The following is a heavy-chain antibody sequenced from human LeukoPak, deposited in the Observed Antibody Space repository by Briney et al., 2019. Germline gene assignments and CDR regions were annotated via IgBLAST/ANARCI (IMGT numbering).Heavy chain of an antibody. Sequence: SETLSLTCTVSGGSISSGDYYWRWLRQPPGTGLEWIGYIYYSGSTYYNPSLKSRVTISVDTSKNQFSLKLSSVTAADTAVYYSARGKSRAIFGVVIGWFDLWGQGTLVTVSS. CDR3: ARGKSRAIFGVVIGWFDL. D-gene: IGHD3-3*01. CDR2: IYYSGST. J-gene: IGHJ5*02. CDR1: GGSISSGDYY. V-gene: IGHV4-30-4*08.